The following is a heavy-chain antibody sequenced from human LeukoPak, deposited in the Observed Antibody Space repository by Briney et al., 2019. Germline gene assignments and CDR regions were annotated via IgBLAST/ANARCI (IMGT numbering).Heavy chain of an antibody. V-gene: IGHV4-4*07. D-gene: IGHD3-10*01. CDR3: AKSNVYGLIDI. CDR1: GDSISYFY. CDR2: FSSSGST. Sequence: SETLSLTCSVSGDSISYFYWSWIRQAAGKGLERIGRFSSSGSTDYNASLKSRVTMSVDTSKNQFSLKLSSVTAADTAVYYCAKSNVYGLIDIWGQGTMVTVSS. J-gene: IGHJ3*02.